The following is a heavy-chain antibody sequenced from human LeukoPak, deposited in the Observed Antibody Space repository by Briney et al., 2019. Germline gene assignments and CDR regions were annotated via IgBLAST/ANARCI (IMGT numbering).Heavy chain of an antibody. CDR1: GGSISSGDYY. CDR2: IYYSGST. CDR3: ARVPPWLWYFDL. Sequence: SETLSLTCTVSGGSISSGDYYWSWIRQPPGKGLEWIGYIYYSGSTYYNPSLKSRVTISVDTSKNQFSLKLSSVTAADTAVYYCARVPPWLWYFDLWGRGTLVTVSS. V-gene: IGHV4-30-4*01. J-gene: IGHJ2*01. D-gene: IGHD5-12*01.